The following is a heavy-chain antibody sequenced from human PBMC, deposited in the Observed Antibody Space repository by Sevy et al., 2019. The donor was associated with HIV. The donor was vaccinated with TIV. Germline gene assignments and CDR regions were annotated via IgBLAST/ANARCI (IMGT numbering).Heavy chain of an antibody. D-gene: IGHD3-16*01. CDR1: GFTFSANW. V-gene: IGHV3-7*01. J-gene: IGHJ4*01. CDR3: AHETFGRFES. Sequence: GGSLRLSCAASGFTFSANWMNWVRQAPGKGLEWVANIKADGSDKHYVDSVEGRFTISRDNAKNLLFLQMNSLRVEDTAVYYCAHETFGRFESWGHRTLVTVSS. CDR2: IKADGSDK.